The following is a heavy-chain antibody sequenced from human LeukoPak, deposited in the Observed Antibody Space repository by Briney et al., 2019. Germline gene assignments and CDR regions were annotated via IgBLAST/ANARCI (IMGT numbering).Heavy chain of an antibody. D-gene: IGHD1-26*01. J-gene: IGHJ4*02. CDR3: ARGYSRGSYLDHFDY. CDR2: ISWNSGSI. CDR1: GFTFDDYA. Sequence: PGGSLRLSCAASGFTFDDYAMHWVRQAPGKGLEWVSGISWNSGSIGYADSVKGRFTISRDNAKNSLYLQMNSLRAEDTAVYYCARGYSRGSYLDHFDYWGQGTLVTVSS. V-gene: IGHV3-9*01.